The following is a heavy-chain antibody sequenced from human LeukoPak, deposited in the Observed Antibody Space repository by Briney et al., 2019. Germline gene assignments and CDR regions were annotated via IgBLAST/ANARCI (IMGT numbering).Heavy chain of an antibody. CDR1: GFSFRNYA. D-gene: IGHD4/OR15-4a*01. CDR2: ISGSGDSI. J-gene: IGHJ2*01. Sequence: GGSLRLSCAASGFSFRNYAMRWVRQAPGKGLEWVSSISGSGDSIYYADSVKGRLTIPRDNSKNTLYLQMDSLRAEDTAVYYCAKGLKTMATTGWYFDLWGRGTRVNVSS. CDR3: AKGLKTMATTGWYFDL. V-gene: IGHV3-23*01.